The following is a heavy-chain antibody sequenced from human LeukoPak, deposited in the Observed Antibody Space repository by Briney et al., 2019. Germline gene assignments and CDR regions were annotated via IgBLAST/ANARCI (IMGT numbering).Heavy chain of an antibody. V-gene: IGHV3-74*01. J-gene: IGHJ4*02. CDR1: GFRLRSYW. CDR2: INRDGSSA. Sequence: GGSLRLSCAASGFRLRSYWMHWVRQAPGKGLVWVSRINRDGSSAYYADSVKGRVTISRDNSKNTLYLQMNSLRAEDTAVYYCAKGRWVQPAGYLDFSGQGTLVTVSA. D-gene: IGHD5-24*01. CDR3: AKGRWVQPAGYLDF.